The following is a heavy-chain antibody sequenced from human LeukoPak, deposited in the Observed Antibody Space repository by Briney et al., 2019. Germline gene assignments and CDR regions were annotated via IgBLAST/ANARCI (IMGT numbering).Heavy chain of an antibody. J-gene: IGHJ4*02. CDR3: TRGPPNWGYDF. D-gene: IGHD7-27*01. Sequence: ASVKVSCKASGYTFVSYDINWVRQATGQGPEWMGWMSPKSGYTGYAQKFQGRVTMTRDTSINTAYMELSGLISEDTAVYYCTRGPPNWGYDFWGQGTPVTVSS. CDR1: GYTFVSYD. V-gene: IGHV1-8*01. CDR2: MSPKSGYT.